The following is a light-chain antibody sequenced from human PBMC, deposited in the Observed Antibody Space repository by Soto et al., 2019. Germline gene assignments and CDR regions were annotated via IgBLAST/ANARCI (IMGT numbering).Light chain of an antibody. CDR2: WAS. CDR3: QQYYSTPREGFT. Sequence: DIVMTQSPDSLAVSLGERATINCKSSQSVLYSSNNKNYLAWYQQKPGQPPKLLIYWASTRESGVPDRFSGSGSGTDFTLTISSLQAEDVAVYYCQQYYSTPREGFTFGPGTKVDIK. CDR1: QSVLYSSNNKNY. V-gene: IGKV4-1*01. J-gene: IGKJ3*01.